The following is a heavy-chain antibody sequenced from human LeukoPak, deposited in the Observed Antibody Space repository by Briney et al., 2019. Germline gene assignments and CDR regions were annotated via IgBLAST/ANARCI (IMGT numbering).Heavy chain of an antibody. V-gene: IGHV3-23*01. J-gene: IGHJ4*02. CDR1: GFTFSSYA. CDR3: AKGEQWLPGVDY. D-gene: IGHD6-19*01. CDR2: ISGSGGNT. Sequence: PPGGSLRLSCAASGFTFSSYAMSWVRQAPGKGLEWVSGISGSGGNTYYADSVKGRFTISRDNSNNTLYLQMNSLRAEDTAVYYCAKGEQWLPGVDYWGQGTLVSVSS.